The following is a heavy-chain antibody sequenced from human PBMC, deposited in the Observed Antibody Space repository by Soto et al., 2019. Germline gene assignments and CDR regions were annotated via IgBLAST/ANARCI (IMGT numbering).Heavy chain of an antibody. V-gene: IGHV3-30-3*01. CDR3: ARSPGRGYSYGGYFDY. CDR1: GFTFSSYA. CDR2: ISYDGSNK. Sequence: QPGGSLRLSCAASGFTFSSYAMHWVRQAPGKGLEWVAVISYDGSNKYYADSVKGRFTISRDNSKNTLYLQMNSLRAEDTAVYYCARSPGRGYSYGGYFDYWGQGTLVTVSS. D-gene: IGHD5-18*01. J-gene: IGHJ4*02.